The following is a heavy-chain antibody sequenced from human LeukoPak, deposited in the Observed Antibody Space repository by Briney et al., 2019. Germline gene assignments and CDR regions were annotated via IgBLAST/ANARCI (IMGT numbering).Heavy chain of an antibody. Sequence: PSETLSLTCTVSGGSISSGSYYWSWIRQPAGKGLEWIGRIYTSGSTNYNPSLKSRVTMSVDTSKNQFSLKLSSVTAADTAVYYCARDLRYCSSTSCYVYWFDPWGQGTLVTVSS. D-gene: IGHD2-2*01. CDR2: IYTSGST. V-gene: IGHV4-61*02. CDR1: GGSISSGSYY. J-gene: IGHJ5*02. CDR3: ARDLRYCSSTSCYVYWFDP.